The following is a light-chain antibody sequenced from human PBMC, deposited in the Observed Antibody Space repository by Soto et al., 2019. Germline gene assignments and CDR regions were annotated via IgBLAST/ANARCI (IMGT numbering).Light chain of an antibody. CDR2: QDS. J-gene: IGLJ2*01. V-gene: IGLV3-1*01. CDR1: KLGDKY. CDR3: QAWDSSTAHVV. Sequence: SYELTQPPSVSVSLGLTASITCSGDKLGDKYACWYQQKPGQSPVLVIYQDSKRPSGIPERFSGSNSGNTATLTISGTQAMDEADYYCQAWDSSTAHVVFGGGTKLTVL.